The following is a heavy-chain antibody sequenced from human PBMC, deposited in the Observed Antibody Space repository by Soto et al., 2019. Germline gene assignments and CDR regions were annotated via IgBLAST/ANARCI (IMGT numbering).Heavy chain of an antibody. Sequence: GGSLRLSCEASGFTFSSFNMHWVRQAPGKGLEWVGVISYEVTKTQYADSVKGRFTISRDNSKNTLYLQMNSLRAEDTAVYYCAKELKLYYGSGSYLAYWGQGTLVTVSS. CDR3: AKELKLYYGSGSYLAY. V-gene: IGHV3-30-3*01. CDR1: GFTFSSFN. D-gene: IGHD3-10*01. J-gene: IGHJ4*02. CDR2: ISYEVTKT.